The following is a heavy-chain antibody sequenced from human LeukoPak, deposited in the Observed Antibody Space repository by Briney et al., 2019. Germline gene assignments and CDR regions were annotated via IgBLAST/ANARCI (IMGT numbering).Heavy chain of an antibody. CDR3: ARTTYYYDSSGYYTFDY. D-gene: IGHD3-22*01. V-gene: IGHV4-59*08. CDR1: GGSISSYY. Sequence: SSETLSLTCTVSGGSISSYYWSWIRQPPGKGLEWIGYIYYSGSTNYNPSLKSRVTISVGTSKNQFSLKLSSVTAADTAVYYCARTTYYYDSSGYYTFDYWGQGTLVTVSS. J-gene: IGHJ4*02. CDR2: IYYSGST.